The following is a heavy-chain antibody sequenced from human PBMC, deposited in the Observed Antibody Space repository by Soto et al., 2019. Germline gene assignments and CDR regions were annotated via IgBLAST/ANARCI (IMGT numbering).Heavy chain of an antibody. CDR2: ISGSGGST. D-gene: IGHD1-26*01. V-gene: IGHV3-23*01. Sequence: GSLRLSCAASGFTFSSYAMSWVRQAPGKGLEWVSAISGSGGSTYYADSVKGRFTISRDNSKNTLYLQMNSLRAEDTAVYYCAKDPIVGATGDYYYYYGMDVWGQGTTVTVSS. CDR3: AKDPIVGATGDYYYYYGMDV. J-gene: IGHJ6*02. CDR1: GFTFSSYA.